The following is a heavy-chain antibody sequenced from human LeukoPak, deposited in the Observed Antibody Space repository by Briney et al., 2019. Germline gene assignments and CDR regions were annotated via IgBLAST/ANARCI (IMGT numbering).Heavy chain of an antibody. V-gene: IGHV4-31*03. CDR2: IYYSGNT. D-gene: IGHD3-3*01. J-gene: IGHJ4*02. CDR3: ARTITIFGALGYFDY. Sequence: SETLSLTCTVSGTSISSGAYSWSWVRQHPGKGLGWLAYIYYSGNTYYYPSRKRRVTISVDTSKNQFSLKLSSVTAADTAVYYCARTITIFGALGYFDYWGQGTLVIVSS. CDR1: GTSISSGAYS.